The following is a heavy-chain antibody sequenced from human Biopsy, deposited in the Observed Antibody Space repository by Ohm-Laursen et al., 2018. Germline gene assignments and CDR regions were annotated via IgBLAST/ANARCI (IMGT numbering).Heavy chain of an antibody. CDR2: IYNTETT. CDR1: GGSISSSSTYY. V-gene: IGHV4-39*01. CDR3: ARHPTGFWFDP. Sequence: GTLSLTCTVSGGSISSSSTYYWAWLRQPPGKGLEWIGSIYNTETTFYNPSLKSRVTISIDTSTNQFSLKVSSVTAADTALYFCARHPTGFWFDPWGHGTLVTASS. J-gene: IGHJ5*02.